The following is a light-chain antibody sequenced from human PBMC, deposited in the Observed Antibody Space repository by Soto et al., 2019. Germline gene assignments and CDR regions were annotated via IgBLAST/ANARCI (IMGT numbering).Light chain of an antibody. Sequence: EIVLTQSPGTLSLSPGEGATLFCRASQSVTSNYLVWYQQKPGQAPRLLIYAASIRATGIPDRFSGSGSGTDFTLTISRLEPEDFAVYYCQQYGRSPHTFGGGTKVEIK. CDR2: AAS. CDR3: QQYGRSPHT. V-gene: IGKV3-20*01. CDR1: QSVTSNY. J-gene: IGKJ4*01.